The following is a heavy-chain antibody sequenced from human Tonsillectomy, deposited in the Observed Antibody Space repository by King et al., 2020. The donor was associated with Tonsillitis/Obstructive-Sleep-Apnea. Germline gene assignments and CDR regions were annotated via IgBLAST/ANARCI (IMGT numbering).Heavy chain of an antibody. V-gene: IGHV3-74*01. J-gene: IGHJ6*03. Sequence: VQLVESGGGLVQPGGSLRLSCAASGFTFSSYWMHWVRPAPGKGLVWVSRIKSDGSSTRYADSVKGRVTISIDNAKKPLYLQMNSPRAEDTAVDYCARESAHYDFWSGYDSNTYYMDVWGKGTTVTVSS. CDR1: GFTFSSYW. CDR2: IKSDGSST. D-gene: IGHD3-3*01. CDR3: ARESAHYDFWSGYDSNTYYMDV.